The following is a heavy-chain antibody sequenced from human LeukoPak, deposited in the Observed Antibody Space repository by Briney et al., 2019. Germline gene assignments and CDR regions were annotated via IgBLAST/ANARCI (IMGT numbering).Heavy chain of an antibody. J-gene: IGHJ5*02. CDR1: GGSISRYY. CDR3: ARQRNYGSGSYYNRDWFDP. CDR2: IYYSGST. Sequence: SETLSLTCTVSGGSISRYYWTWIRQPPGKGLEWIGWIYYSGSTNYNPSLKSRVTISVDTSKNQFSLKLSSVTAADTAVYYCARQRNYGSGSYYNRDWFDPWGQGTLVTVSS. V-gene: IGHV4-59*08. D-gene: IGHD3-10*01.